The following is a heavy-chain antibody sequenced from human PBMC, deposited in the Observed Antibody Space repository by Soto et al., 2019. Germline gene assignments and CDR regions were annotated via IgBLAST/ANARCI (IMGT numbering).Heavy chain of an antibody. D-gene: IGHD2-2*01. V-gene: IGHV3-23*01. Sequence: EPQLLESGGGLAHPGGSLRLSCGASGFTFSSYAMSWVRQAPGKGLEWVAAISGSGVSTYYADSVRGRSTISRDKSKKALDLQMNSLSAEDTAVYYCAKFYCISTMCQAPAAKSTGGFEIWGQGTLVTVSS. CDR3: AKFYCISTMCQAPAAKSTGGFEI. J-gene: IGHJ3*02. CDR2: ISGSGVST. CDR1: GFTFSSYA.